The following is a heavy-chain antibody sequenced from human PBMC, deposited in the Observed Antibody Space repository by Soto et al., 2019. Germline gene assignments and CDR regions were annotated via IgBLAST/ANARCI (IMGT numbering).Heavy chain of an antibody. J-gene: IGHJ4*02. CDR1: GVSINTFY. CDR3: AREGSYSAYNFAHGIQLWSFDF. D-gene: IGHD5-12*01. CDR2: IFSSGST. Sequence: SDTLSLTCTVSGVSINTFYVSWVRPPAGKGLEWIGRIFSSGSTSFNPSLESRVAMSVDTSKNHFSLNLSSVTAADMAVYYCAREGSYSAYNFAHGIQLWSFDFWGQGALVT. V-gene: IGHV4-4*07.